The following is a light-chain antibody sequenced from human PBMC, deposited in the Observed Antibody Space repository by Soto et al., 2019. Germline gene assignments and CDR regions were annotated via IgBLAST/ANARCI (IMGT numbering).Light chain of an antibody. J-gene: IGKJ4*01. CDR3: HQYSNYPLT. Sequence: DIQMTQSPSTLSAYVGDRVTITCRASQSISSWLAWYQQKPGKAPNLLIYKASSLESGVPSRFSGSGSGTEFTLTISSLQPDDFATYYCHQYSNYPLTFGGGTKVEI. CDR1: QSISSW. CDR2: KAS. V-gene: IGKV1-5*03.